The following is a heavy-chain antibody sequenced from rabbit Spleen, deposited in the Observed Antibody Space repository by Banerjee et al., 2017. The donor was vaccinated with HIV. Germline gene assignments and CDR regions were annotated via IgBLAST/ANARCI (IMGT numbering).Heavy chain of an antibody. D-gene: IGHD8-1*01. CDR1: GFSFSDRDV. CDR2: IDAGSSGST. V-gene: IGHV1S45*01. Sequence: QEQLVESGGGLVKPEGSLTLTCKASGFSFSDRDVMCWVRQAPGKGLQWIACIDAGSSGSTYYASWAKGRFTISKTSSTTETLQMTSLTAADTATYFCARDGAGGSYFALWGPGTLVTVS. CDR3: ARDGAGGSYFAL. J-gene: IGHJ4*01.